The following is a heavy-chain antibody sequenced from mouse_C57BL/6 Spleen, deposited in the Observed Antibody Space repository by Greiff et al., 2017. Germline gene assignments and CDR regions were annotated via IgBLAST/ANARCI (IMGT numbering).Heavy chain of an antibody. CDR2: FWSGGST. CDR1: GFSLTSYG. V-gene: IGHV2-2*01. D-gene: IGHD6-1*01. CDR3: ARSSYWYFDV. J-gene: IGHJ1*03. Sequence: QVQLQQSGPGLVQPSQCLSITCTVSGFSLTSYGVHWVRQSPGQGLEWLGVFWSGGSTDYNAAFISRLSISKDNYKSQVFFKMNSLQADDTAIYYSARSSYWYFDVWGTGTTVTVSS.